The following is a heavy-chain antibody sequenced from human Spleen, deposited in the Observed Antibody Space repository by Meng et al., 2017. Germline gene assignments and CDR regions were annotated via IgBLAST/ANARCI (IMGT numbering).Heavy chain of an antibody. CDR2: LYWDNEK. Sequence: SGPTLAKPTQTLTLTCTLSGFSLSTSGVGVGWIRQSPGKALEWLALLYWDNEKWYSPSLKSRLTITKDTSKSQVVVTMTNMDPVDTATYYCAHSGLYDTLTGYWSYYFDYWGQGTLVTVSS. V-gene: IGHV2-5*02. CDR3: AHSGLYDTLTGYWSYYFDY. CDR1: GFSLSTSGVG. D-gene: IGHD3-9*01. J-gene: IGHJ4*02.